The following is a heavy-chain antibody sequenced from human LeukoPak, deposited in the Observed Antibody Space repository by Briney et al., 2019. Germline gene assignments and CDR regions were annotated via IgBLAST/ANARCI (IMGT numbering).Heavy chain of an antibody. V-gene: IGHV3-49*04. CDR3: TSLYSGSAQGSFDY. Sequence: PGGSLRLSCAASGFTLSSYSMSWVRQAPGKGLEWVGFIRSKAYGGTTEYAASVKGRFTISRDDSKSIAYLQMNSLKTEDTAVYYCTSLYSGSAQGSFDYWGQGTLVTVSS. D-gene: IGHD1-26*01. CDR1: GFTLSSYS. J-gene: IGHJ4*02. CDR2: IRSKAYGGTT.